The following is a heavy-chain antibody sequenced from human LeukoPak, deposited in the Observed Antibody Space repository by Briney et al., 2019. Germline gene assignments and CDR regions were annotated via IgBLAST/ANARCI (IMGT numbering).Heavy chain of an antibody. J-gene: IGHJ6*02. D-gene: IGHD3-3*01. CDR1: GYTFTSYG. Sequence: ASVTVSCKASGYTFTSYGISWVRQAPGQGLEWMGWISAYNGNTNYAQKLQGRVTMTTDTSTSTAYMELRSLRSDDTAVYYCARDFRSVALYYYYGMDVWGQGTTVTVSS. V-gene: IGHV1-18*01. CDR3: ARDFRSVALYYYYGMDV. CDR2: ISAYNGNT.